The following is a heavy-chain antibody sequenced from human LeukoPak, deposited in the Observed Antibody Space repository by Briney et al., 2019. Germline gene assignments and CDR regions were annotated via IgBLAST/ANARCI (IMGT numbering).Heavy chain of an antibody. CDR2: IYYSGST. Sequence: PSETLSLTCTVSGGFISSYYWSWIRQPPGKGLEWIGYIYYSGSTNYNPSLKSRVTISVDTSKNQFSLKLSSVTAADTAVYYCARSLVLRYFDWLLYPDAFDIWGQGTMVTVSS. CDR3: ARSLVLRYFDWLLYPDAFDI. D-gene: IGHD3-9*01. V-gene: IGHV4-59*08. J-gene: IGHJ3*02. CDR1: GGFISSYY.